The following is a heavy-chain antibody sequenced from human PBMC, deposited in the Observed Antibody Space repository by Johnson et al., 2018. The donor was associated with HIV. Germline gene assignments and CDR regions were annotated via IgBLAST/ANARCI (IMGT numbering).Heavy chain of an antibody. Sequence: QVQLVESGGGVVQPGRSLRLSCAASGFTFSSYAMHWVRQAPGKGLEWVSVIYSGGSIYYADSVKGRFTISRDNSKNTLYLQMNSLRAEDTAVYYCARGRRIQLWLLADAFDIWGQGTMVTVSS. V-gene: IGHV3-NL1*01. D-gene: IGHD5-18*01. J-gene: IGHJ3*02. CDR3: ARGRRIQLWLLADAFDI. CDR1: GFTFSSYA. CDR2: IYSGGSI.